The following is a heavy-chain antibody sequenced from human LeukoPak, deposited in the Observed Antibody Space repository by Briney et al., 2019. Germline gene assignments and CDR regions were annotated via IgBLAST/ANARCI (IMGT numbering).Heavy chain of an antibody. Sequence: SVKVSSKASGGTFSTYAMNWVRQAPGQGLEWMGRIIPVLGIANYAQKFQGRVTITADKSTSTAYMELSSLRSEDTAVYYCASRSSDFDYWGQGTLVTVSS. J-gene: IGHJ4*02. D-gene: IGHD6-19*01. CDR2: IIPVLGIA. V-gene: IGHV1-69*04. CDR1: GGTFSTYA. CDR3: ASRSSDFDY.